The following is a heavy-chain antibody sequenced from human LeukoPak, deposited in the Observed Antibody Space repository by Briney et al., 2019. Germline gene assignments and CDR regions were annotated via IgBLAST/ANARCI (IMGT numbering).Heavy chain of an antibody. CDR2: IHYSGST. J-gene: IGHJ2*01. CDR3: ARVYSYFDL. V-gene: IGHV4-59*01. Sequence: SETLSLTCTVSGGSISSYYWSWIRQPPGKGLEWIGNIHYSGSTNYNPSLKSRVTISVDTSKNHFSLTLSSVTAADTAVYYCARVYSYFDLWGRGTLVTVSS. CDR1: GGSISSYY.